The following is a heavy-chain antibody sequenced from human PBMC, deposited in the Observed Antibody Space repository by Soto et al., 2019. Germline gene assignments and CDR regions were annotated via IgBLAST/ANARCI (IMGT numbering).Heavy chain of an antibody. Sequence: PSETLSLTCTVSGGSISNYFWHWIRQPPGKGLEWIGYIYYSGSTNYNPSLKSRVTISVDTSKNQFSLKLSSVTAADTAVYYCAASGSNGQFDVWAHGTLVTVSS. CDR2: IYYSGST. CDR3: AASGSNGQFDV. V-gene: IGHV4-59*01. J-gene: IGHJ4*01. D-gene: IGHD3-10*01. CDR1: GGSISNYF.